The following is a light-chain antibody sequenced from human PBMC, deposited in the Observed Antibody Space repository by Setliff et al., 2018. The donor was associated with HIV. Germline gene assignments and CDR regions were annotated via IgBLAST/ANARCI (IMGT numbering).Light chain of an antibody. CDR3: SSYTSSSTLV. CDR1: SSDVGGYNY. Sequence: QSALTQTASVSGSPGQSITISCTGTSSDVGGYNYVSWYQQHPGKAPKLMIYDVSYRPSGVSNRFSGSKSGNTASLTISGLQAEDEADYYCSSYTSSSTLVFGIGTKV. V-gene: IGLV2-14*03. J-gene: IGLJ1*01. CDR2: DVS.